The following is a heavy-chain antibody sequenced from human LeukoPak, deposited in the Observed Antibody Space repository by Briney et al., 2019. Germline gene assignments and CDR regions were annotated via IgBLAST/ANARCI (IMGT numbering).Heavy chain of an antibody. V-gene: IGHV3-30*18. J-gene: IGHJ4*02. D-gene: IGHD6-19*01. CDR2: ISYDGSNK. Sequence: GGSLRLSCAASGFTFSSYSMHWVRQAPGKGLEWVAVISYDGSNKYYADSVKGRFTISRDNSKNTLYLQMNSLRAEDTAVYYCAKDWVAGHDYWGQGTLVTVSS. CDR1: GFTFSSYS. CDR3: AKDWVAGHDY.